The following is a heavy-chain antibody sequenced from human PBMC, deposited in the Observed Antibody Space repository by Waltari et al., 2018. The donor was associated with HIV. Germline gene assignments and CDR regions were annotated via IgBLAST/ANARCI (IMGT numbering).Heavy chain of an antibody. Sequence: QVQLVQSGAEVKKPGSSVKVFCKASGGTFRSYAISLVLQAPGQGLEWMGGIIPIFGTANYAQKFQGRVTITADESTSTAYMELSSLRSEDTAVYYCASALNSGSYVFWSYGMDVWGQGTTVTVSS. CDR1: GGTFRSYA. V-gene: IGHV1-69*01. CDR2: IIPIFGTA. D-gene: IGHD1-26*01. J-gene: IGHJ6*02. CDR3: ASALNSGSYVFWSYGMDV.